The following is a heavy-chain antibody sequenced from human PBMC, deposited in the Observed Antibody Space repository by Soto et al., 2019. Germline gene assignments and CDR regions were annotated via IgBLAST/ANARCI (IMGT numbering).Heavy chain of an antibody. CDR3: ARDRGGYGPPAV. J-gene: IGHJ6*02. V-gene: IGHV3-11*06. D-gene: IGHD3-10*01. CDR1: GFTFSDSY. Sequence: QVQLVESGGGLVKPGGSLRLSCAASGFTFSDSYMSWIRQAPGKGLQWVAYISGSSGYTGYADSVKGRFTISRDNAKNSLSLQMNSLRAEDTAVYYCARDRGGYGPPAVWGQGPTVTVSS. CDR2: ISGSSGYT.